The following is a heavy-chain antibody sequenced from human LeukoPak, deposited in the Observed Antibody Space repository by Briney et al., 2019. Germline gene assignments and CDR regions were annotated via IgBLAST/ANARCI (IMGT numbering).Heavy chain of an antibody. D-gene: IGHD3-3*01. CDR3: ARVDDFWTWFDP. CDR2: IYYSGST. Sequence: SETLSLTCTVSGGSISSYYWSWIRQPPGKGLEWIGYIYYSGSTNYNPSLKSRVTISVDTSKNQFSLKLSSVTAADTAVYYCARVDDFWTWFDPWGQGTLVTVSS. J-gene: IGHJ5*02. V-gene: IGHV4-59*01. CDR1: GGSISSYY.